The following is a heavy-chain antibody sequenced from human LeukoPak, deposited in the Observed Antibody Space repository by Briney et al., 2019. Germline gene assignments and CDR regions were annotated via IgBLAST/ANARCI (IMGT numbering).Heavy chain of an antibody. CDR1: GFTFSSYA. V-gene: IGHV3-64*01. Sequence: GGSLRLSCAASGFTFSSYAMGWVRQAPGKGLEYVSAISSNGGSTYYANSVKGRFTISRDNSKNTLYVQMGSLRAEDMAVYYCARDSSSTNPYYGMDVWGQGTTVTVSS. CDR3: ARDSSSTNPYYGMDV. D-gene: IGHD6-13*01. J-gene: IGHJ6*02. CDR2: ISSNGGST.